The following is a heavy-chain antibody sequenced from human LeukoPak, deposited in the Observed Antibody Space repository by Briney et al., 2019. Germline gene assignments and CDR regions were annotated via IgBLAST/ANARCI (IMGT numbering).Heavy chain of an antibody. CDR1: GFMFSNYA. Sequence: GGSLRLSCAAAGFMFSNYAMSWVRQAPGKGLEWVSTSSGGGGSTYYADSVKGRFTISRDNSKNTLYLQMNSLRAEDTAIYYYAKNPRYCSGAPCFYYMDVWGKGTTVTVSS. V-gene: IGHV3-23*01. J-gene: IGHJ6*03. D-gene: IGHD2-15*01. CDR2: SSGGGGST. CDR3: AKNPRYCSGAPCFYYMDV.